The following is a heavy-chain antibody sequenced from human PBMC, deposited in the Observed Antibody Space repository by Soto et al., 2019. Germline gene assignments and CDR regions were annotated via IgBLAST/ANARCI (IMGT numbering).Heavy chain of an antibody. CDR2: IYYSGST. J-gene: IGHJ4*02. D-gene: IGHD6-19*01. CDR1: GGSISSGDYY. Sequence: PSETLSLTCTVSGGSISSGDYYWSWIRQPPGKGLEWIGYIYYSGSTYYNTSLKNRVTISVDTSKNQFSLKLSSVTAADTAVYYCAREIAVAGSFDYWGQGTLVTVSS. V-gene: IGHV4-30-4*01. CDR3: AREIAVAGSFDY.